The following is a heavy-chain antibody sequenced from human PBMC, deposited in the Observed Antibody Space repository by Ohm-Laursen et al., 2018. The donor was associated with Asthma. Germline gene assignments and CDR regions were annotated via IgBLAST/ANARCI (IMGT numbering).Heavy chain of an antibody. J-gene: IGHJ4*02. CDR3: AKDVFAGPNVVVVTAADC. D-gene: IGHD2-21*02. V-gene: IGHV3-23*01. CDR2: VSANSGKT. CDR1: GFTVSSDYA. Sequence: GSLRLSCAASGFTVSSDYALTWVRQAPGKGLEWVAGVSANSGKTRYADSVKGRFTISRDNPKNILYLQMNSLRADDTAVYFCAKDVFAGPNVVVVTAADCWGQGTLVTVSA.